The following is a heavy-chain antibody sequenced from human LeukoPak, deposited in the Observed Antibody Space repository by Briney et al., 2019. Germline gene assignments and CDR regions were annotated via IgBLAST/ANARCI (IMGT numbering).Heavy chain of an antibody. J-gene: IGHJ4*02. Sequence: SETLSLTCTVSGGSISSYYWSWIRKPPGKGLEWIGYIYSRGPTRGSTTYNPSLKSRVTISVDTSKNQFSLKLSSVTAADTAVYYCARGTQYYDILTARGSYFDYWGQGTLVTVSS. V-gene: IGHV4-59*12. CDR1: GGSISSYY. CDR2: IYSRGPTRGST. CDR3: ARGTQYYDILTARGSYFDY. D-gene: IGHD3-9*01.